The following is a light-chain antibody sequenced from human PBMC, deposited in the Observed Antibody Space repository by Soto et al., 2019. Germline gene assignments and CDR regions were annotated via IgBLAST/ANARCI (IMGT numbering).Light chain of an antibody. Sequence: QSVLTQPPSVSGAPGQRVTISCTGSSSNIGAGYDVNWYQQLPRTAPKLLIYDNNNRPSGVPDRFSGSKSGTSASLAITGLQAEDEADYYCQSYDSSLSGVVFGGGTKLTVL. V-gene: IGLV1-40*01. CDR3: QSYDSSLSGVV. CDR2: DNN. J-gene: IGLJ2*01. CDR1: SSNIGAGYD.